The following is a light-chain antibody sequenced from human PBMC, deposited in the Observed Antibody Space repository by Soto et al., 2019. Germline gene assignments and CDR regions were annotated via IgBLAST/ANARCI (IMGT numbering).Light chain of an antibody. V-gene: IGKV1-33*01. J-gene: IGKJ2*01. CDR1: QDISNF. CDR2: DAS. Sequence: DIQMTQSPSSLSASVGDRVTITCQASQDISNFLNWYQQKPGKAPKLLIYDASNLETGVPSGFSGSGSGTDFTFTISSLQPEDIATYYCQQYDNFPYTFGQGTKLEIK. CDR3: QQYDNFPYT.